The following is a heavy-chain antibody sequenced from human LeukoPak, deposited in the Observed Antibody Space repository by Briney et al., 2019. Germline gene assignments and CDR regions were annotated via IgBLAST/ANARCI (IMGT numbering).Heavy chain of an antibody. V-gene: IGHV1-2*02. CDR1: GYTFTGYY. J-gene: IGHJ2*01. D-gene: IGHD4-17*01. Sequence: ASVKVSCKASGYTFTGYYMHWVRQAPGQGLEWMVWINPNSGGTNYAQKFQGRVTMTRDTSISTAYMELSRLRSDDTAAYYCARTSGTVTTSSWYFDLWGRGTLVTVSS. CDR3: ARTSGTVTTSSWYFDL. CDR2: INPNSGGT.